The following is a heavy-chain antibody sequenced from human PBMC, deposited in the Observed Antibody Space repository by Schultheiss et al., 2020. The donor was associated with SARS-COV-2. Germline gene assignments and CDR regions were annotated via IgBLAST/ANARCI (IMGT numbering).Heavy chain of an antibody. CDR1: GFTFSSYA. Sequence: GESLKISCAASGFTFSSYAMHWVRQAPGKGLEWVAVISYDGSNKYYADSVKGRFTISRDNSKNTLYLQMNSLRAEDTAVYYCAKAGGSGTYYYYGMDVWGQGTTVTVSS. CDR2: ISYDGSNK. CDR3: AKAGGSGTYYYYGMDV. J-gene: IGHJ6*02. D-gene: IGHD3-10*01. V-gene: IGHV3-30-3*01.